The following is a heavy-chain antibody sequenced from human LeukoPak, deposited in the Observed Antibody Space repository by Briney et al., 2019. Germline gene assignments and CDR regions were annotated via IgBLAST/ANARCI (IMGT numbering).Heavy chain of an antibody. V-gene: IGHV3-7*01. D-gene: IGHD2-2*01. J-gene: IGHJ4*02. Sequence: GGSLSLSCAASGFTFSSYWMSWVRQAPGKGLEWVANIKQDGSEKYYVDSVKGRFTISRDNAKNSLYLQMNSLRAEDTAVYCCARFVVPAALDYWGQGTLVTVSS. CDR1: GFTFSSYW. CDR2: IKQDGSEK. CDR3: ARFVVPAALDY.